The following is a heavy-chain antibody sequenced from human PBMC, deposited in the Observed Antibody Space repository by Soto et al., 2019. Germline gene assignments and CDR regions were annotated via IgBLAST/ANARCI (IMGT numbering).Heavy chain of an antibody. V-gene: IGHV3-33*01. CDR3: ASVPRFDTWYFDY. CDR1: GFSVNTHV. J-gene: IGHJ4*02. CDR2: LWYDGSRE. D-gene: IGHD2-2*02. Sequence: QVQLVESGGGVVQPWRSLRLSCAASGFSVNTHVIHWIRQTPGKGLEWVAVLWYDGSREYYADSVKGRFTISRDNSKNMMYLQMDNRRVEDTAVYYCASVPRFDTWYFDYWGQGTLATVSS.